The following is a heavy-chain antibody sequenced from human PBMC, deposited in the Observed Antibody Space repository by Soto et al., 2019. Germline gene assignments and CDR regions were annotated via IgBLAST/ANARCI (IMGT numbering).Heavy chain of an antibody. Sequence: EVQLVESGGGLVKPGGSLRLSCAASGFTFSSYSMNWVRQAPGKGLEWVSSISSSSSYIYYADSVKGRFTISRDNAKNSLNLQMNSLRAEDTAVYYCARGTNYYDSSGYYGYWGQGTLVTVSS. CDR2: ISSSSSYI. J-gene: IGHJ4*02. CDR3: ARGTNYYDSSGYYGY. CDR1: GFTFSSYS. D-gene: IGHD3-22*01. V-gene: IGHV3-21*01.